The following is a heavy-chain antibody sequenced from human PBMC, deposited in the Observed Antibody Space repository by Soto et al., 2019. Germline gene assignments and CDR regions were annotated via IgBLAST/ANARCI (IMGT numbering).Heavy chain of an antibody. CDR2: IWYDGSNK. V-gene: IGHV3-33*01. J-gene: IGHJ4*02. D-gene: IGHD6-19*01. Sequence: PGGSLRLSCAASGFTFSSYGMHWVRQAPGKGLEWVAVIWYDGSNKYYADSVKGRFTISRDNSKNTLYLQMNSLRAEDTAVYYCARKNSSGFYFDYWGQGTLATVSS. CDR1: GFTFSSYG. CDR3: ARKNSSGFYFDY.